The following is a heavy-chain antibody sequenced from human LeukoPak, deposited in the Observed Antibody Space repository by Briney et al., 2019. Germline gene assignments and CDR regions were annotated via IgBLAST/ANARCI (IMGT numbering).Heavy chain of an antibody. CDR1: GFTFDDYA. CDR2: ISWDGGST. D-gene: IGHD3-22*01. Sequence: GGSLRLSCAASGFTFDDYAMHWVRQAPGKGLEWVSLISWDGGSTYYADSVKGRFTISRDNSKNSLYLQMSSLRAEDTALYYCARETYYYDSSGYGDAFDIWGQGTMVTVSS. CDR3: ARETYYYDSSGYGDAFDI. J-gene: IGHJ3*02. V-gene: IGHV3-43D*03.